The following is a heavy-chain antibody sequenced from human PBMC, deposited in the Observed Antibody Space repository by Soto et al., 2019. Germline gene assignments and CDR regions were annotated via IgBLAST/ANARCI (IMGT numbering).Heavy chain of an antibody. CDR1: RFTFSNYG. J-gene: IGHJ3*02. Sequence: QVQLVESGGGVVXPGRSLRLSCAASRFTFSNYGMHWVRQAPGKGLEWVAVIWYDGSNKYYADSVKGRFTISRDNSKNTLYLQMNSLRAEDTAVYYCARERVFGRIAVAAFDIWGQGTMVTVSS. CDR3: ARERVFGRIAVAAFDI. CDR2: IWYDGSNK. D-gene: IGHD6-19*01. V-gene: IGHV3-33*01.